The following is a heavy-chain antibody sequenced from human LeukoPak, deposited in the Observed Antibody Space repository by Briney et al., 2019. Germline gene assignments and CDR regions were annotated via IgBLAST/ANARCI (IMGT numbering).Heavy chain of an antibody. V-gene: IGHV4-59*01. CDR2: IYYSGST. Sequence: SETLSLTCTVSGGSISSYYWSWIRQPPGKGLEWIGYIYYSGSTNYNPSLKSRVTISVDTSKNQFSLKLSSVTAADTAVYYCARAGVYCSSTSCGPDAFDIWGQGTMVTVSS. CDR1: GGSISSYY. D-gene: IGHD2-2*01. CDR3: ARAGVYCSSTSCGPDAFDI. J-gene: IGHJ3*02.